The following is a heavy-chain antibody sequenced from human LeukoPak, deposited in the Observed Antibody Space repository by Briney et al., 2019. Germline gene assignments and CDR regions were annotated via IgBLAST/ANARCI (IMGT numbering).Heavy chain of an antibody. CDR3: ARGEGNYYLGYFDY. CDR2: INHSGST. D-gene: IGHD3-10*01. J-gene: IGHJ4*02. V-gene: IGHV4-34*01. CDR1: GGSFSDYY. Sequence: SETLSLTCAVYGGSFSDYYWSCIRQPPGKGMEWIGEINHSGSTNYNPSLKSRVTISVDTSKNQFSLKLSSVTAADTAVYYCARGEGNYYLGYFDYWGQGTLVTVSS.